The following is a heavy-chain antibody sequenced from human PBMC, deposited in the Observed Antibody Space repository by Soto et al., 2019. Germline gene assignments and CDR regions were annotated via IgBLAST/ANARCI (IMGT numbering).Heavy chain of an antibody. V-gene: IGHV4-59*01. CDR1: GGSISSYY. J-gene: IGHJ4*02. CDR3: ARGTLTSYFDY. CDR2: IYYSGST. Sequence: SETLSLTCTVSGGSISSYYWSWIRQPPGKGLEWIGYIYYSGSTNYNPSLKSRVTISVDTSKSQFSLKLSSVTAADTAVYCCARGTLTSYFDYWGQGTLVTVSS.